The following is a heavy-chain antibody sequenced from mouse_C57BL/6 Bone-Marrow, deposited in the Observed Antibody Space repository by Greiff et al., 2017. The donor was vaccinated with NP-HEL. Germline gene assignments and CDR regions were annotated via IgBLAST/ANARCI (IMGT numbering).Heavy chain of an antibody. CDR3: ARQDYGAMDY. D-gene: IGHD1-1*02. CDR1: GYAFSSYW. J-gene: IGHJ4*01. V-gene: IGHV1-80*01. CDR2: IYPGDGDT. Sequence: HLPHSVSALVHPWASVHISCKASGYAFSSYWMNWVKQRPGKGLEWIGQIYPGDGDTNYNGKFKGKATLTADKSSSTAYMQLSSLTSEDSAVYFCARQDYGAMDYWGQGTSVTVSS.